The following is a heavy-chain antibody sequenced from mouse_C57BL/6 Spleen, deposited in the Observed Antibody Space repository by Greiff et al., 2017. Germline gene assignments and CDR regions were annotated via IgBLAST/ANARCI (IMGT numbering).Heavy chain of an antibody. J-gene: IGHJ3*01. CDR2: IYPRCGNT. V-gene: IGHV1-81*01. CDR1: GYTFTSYG. D-gene: IGHD1-3*01. CDR3: ASGGSSAWFAY. Sequence: QVQLQQSGAELARPGASVKLSCKASGYTFTSYGISWVKQRPGQGLEWIGEIYPRCGNTNYNEKFKGKATLTADKSSSTAYMELRSLTSEDSAVYFCASGGSSAWFAYWGQGTLVTVSA.